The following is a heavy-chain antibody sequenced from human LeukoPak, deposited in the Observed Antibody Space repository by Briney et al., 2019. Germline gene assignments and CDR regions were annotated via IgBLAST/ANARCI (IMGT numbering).Heavy chain of an antibody. CDR2: INHSGST. D-gene: IGHD3-16*02. CDR1: GGSFSGYY. CDR3: ARVNYDYVWGSYRKGGATDY. Sequence: ASETLSLTCAVYGGSFSGYYWSWIRQPPGKGLEWIGEINHSGSTNYNPSLKSRVTISVDTSKNQFSLKLSSVTAADTAVYYCARVNYDYVWGSYRKGGATDYWGQGTLVTVSS. V-gene: IGHV4-34*01. J-gene: IGHJ4*02.